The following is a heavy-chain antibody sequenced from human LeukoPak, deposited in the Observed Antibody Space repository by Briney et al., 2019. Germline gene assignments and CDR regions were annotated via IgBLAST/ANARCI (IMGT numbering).Heavy chain of an antibody. D-gene: IGHD6-6*01. J-gene: IGHJ4*02. Sequence: SETLSLTCTVSGDSITSGSYYWGWIRQPPGRGLEWIGSIYYSGNTYYNPSLKSRVTISVDTSNNEFSLRLTSVTAADTAVYYCARTGYSSSSGWGNTDYWGQGTLVTVSS. CDR2: IYYSGNT. CDR1: GDSITSGSYY. CDR3: ARTGYSSSSGWGNTDY. V-gene: IGHV4-39*07.